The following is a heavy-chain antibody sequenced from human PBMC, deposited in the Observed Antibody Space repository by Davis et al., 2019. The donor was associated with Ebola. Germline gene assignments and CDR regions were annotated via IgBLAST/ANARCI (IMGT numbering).Heavy chain of an antibody. D-gene: IGHD3-22*01. CDR1: GYTFTSYG. J-gene: IGHJ6*02. CDR3: ARDQRGYYYDSSGYGGYPYGMDV. CDR2: ISAYNGNT. V-gene: IGHV1-18*01. Sequence: ASVKVSCKASGYTFTSYGISWVRQAPGQGLEWMGWISAYNGNTNYAQKLQGRVTMTTDTSTSTAYMELRSLRSDDTAVYYCARDQRGYYYDSSGYGGYPYGMDVWGQGTTVTVSS.